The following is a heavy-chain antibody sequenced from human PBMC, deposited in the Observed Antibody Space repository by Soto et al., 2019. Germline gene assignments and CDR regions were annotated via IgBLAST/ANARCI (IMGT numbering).Heavy chain of an antibody. D-gene: IGHD3-16*01. J-gene: IGHJ4*02. CDR2: ISGSGGST. CDR1: GVTFRSSA. CDR3: AALGNYFDY. Sequence: PGGSLGLSCAASGVTFRSSAMTWVRQAPGKGLEWVSAISGSGGSTYYADSGKGRFTISRDNSKNTLYLQMNSLRAEDTAVYYCAALGNYFDYWGKGTLVTVSS. V-gene: IGHV3-23*01.